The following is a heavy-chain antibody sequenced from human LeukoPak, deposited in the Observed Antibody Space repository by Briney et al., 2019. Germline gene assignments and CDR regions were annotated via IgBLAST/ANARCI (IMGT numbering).Heavy chain of an antibody. CDR1: GFTFSSYS. D-gene: IGHD3-10*01. V-gene: IGHV3-21*01. J-gene: IGHJ4*02. CDR3: ASLMVRGVMIFDY. CDR2: ISSSSSYI. Sequence: SGGSLRLSCAASGFTFSSYSMNWVRQAPGKGLEWVSSISSSSSYIYYADSVKGRFTISRDNAKNSLYLQMNSLRAEDTAVYYCASLMVRGVMIFDYWGQGTLVTVSS.